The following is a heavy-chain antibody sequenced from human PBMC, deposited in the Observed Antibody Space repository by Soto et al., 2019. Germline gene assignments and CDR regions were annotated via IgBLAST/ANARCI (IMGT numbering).Heavy chain of an antibody. CDR3: ASDPSPKYGSRWGGGYFDY. D-gene: IGHD6-13*01. CDR1: GFTFSSYG. V-gene: IGHV3-33*01. Sequence: QVQLVESGGGVVQPGRSLRLSCAASGFTFSSYGMHWVRQAPGKGLEWVAVIWYDGSNKYYADSVKGRFTISRDNSKNTLXPHRTSLRAEDTAVYYCASDPSPKYGSRWGGGYFDYWGQGTLVTVSS. J-gene: IGHJ4*02. CDR2: IWYDGSNK.